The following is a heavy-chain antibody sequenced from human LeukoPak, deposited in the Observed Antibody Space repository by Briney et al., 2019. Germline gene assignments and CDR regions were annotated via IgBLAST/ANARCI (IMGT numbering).Heavy chain of an antibody. J-gene: IGHJ4*02. CDR1: GFTFSSYA. D-gene: IGHD2-8*02. CDR2: ISGSGGST. V-gene: IGHV3-23*01. Sequence: LTGESLKISCAASGFTFSSYAMSWVRQAPGKGLEWVSAISGSGGSTYYADSVKGRFTISRDNSKNTLYLQMNSLRAEDTAVYYCAKDTAGYFDYWGQGTLVTVSS. CDR3: AKDTAGYFDY.